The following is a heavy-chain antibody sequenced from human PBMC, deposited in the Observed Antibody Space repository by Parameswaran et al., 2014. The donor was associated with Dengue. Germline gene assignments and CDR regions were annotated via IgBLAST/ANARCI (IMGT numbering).Heavy chain of an antibody. J-gene: IGHJ4*02. D-gene: IGHD6-13*01. CDR3: ARDRGSWYIGVDY. Sequence: WVRQAPGQRLEWMGWINAGNGNTKYSQKFQGRVTITRDTSASTAYMELSSLRSEDTAVYYCARDRGSWYIGVDYWGQGTLVTVSS. V-gene: IGHV1-3*01. CDR2: INAGNGNT.